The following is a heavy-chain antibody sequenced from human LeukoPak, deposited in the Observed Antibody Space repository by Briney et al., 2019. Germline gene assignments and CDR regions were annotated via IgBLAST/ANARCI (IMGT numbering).Heavy chain of an antibody. CDR1: GFTFSNYA. J-gene: IGHJ4*02. Sequence: PGGSLRLSCAASGFTFSNYAMSWVRQAPGKGLEWVSVISGSGGSTYYADSVKGRFTISRDNSKNTLYLQMNSLRAEDTAVYYCAKVAHSSGYPFDYWGQGTLVTVSS. V-gene: IGHV3-23*01. D-gene: IGHD3-22*01. CDR3: AKVAHSSGYPFDY. CDR2: ISGSGGST.